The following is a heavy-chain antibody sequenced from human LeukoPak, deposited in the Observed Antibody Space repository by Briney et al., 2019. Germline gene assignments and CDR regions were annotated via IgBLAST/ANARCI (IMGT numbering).Heavy chain of an antibody. J-gene: IGHJ1*01. CDR3: AGRGRRYFRD. V-gene: IGHV4-59*08. CDR2: IYDSGNT. CDR1: GASISSDY. Sequence: SETLSLTCTVSGASISSDYWSWIRQSPGKGLEWIGYIYDSGNTDYNPSLKSRASISMNTSKNQFSLNLSSVTDADAAVYYCAGRGRRYFRDWGQGTLVTVSS.